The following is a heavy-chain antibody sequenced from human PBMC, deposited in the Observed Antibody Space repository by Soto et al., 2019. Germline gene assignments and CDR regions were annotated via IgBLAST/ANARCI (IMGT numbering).Heavy chain of an antibody. CDR2: ISHSGGTT. J-gene: IGHJ4*02. Sequence: EVQLLESGGGSVQPGGSLRLSCAASGFTFNNYAMHWVRRPPGKGLEWVSSISHSGGTTYYADSVKGRFYISRDSLASTLYLQMNSLRAEDPGLYYCAKGRGQKWNFDYWGQGTLVTVSP. CDR3: AKGRGQKWNFDY. D-gene: IGHD3-10*01. V-gene: IGHV3-23*01. CDR1: GFTFNNYA.